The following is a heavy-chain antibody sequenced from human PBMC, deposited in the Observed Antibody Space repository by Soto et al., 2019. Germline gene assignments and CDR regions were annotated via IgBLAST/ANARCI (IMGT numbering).Heavy chain of an antibody. CDR1: GFTFSSYG. CDR2: IWYDGSNK. CDR3: ARDLWSGTTLSYYYYGMDV. Sequence: GGSLRLSCAASGFTFSSYGMHWVRQAPGKGLEWVAVIWYDGSNKYYADSVKGRFTISRDNSKNTLYLQMNSLRAEDTAVYYCARDLWSGTTLSYYYYGMDVWGQGTTVTVSS. D-gene: IGHD1-7*01. V-gene: IGHV3-33*01. J-gene: IGHJ6*02.